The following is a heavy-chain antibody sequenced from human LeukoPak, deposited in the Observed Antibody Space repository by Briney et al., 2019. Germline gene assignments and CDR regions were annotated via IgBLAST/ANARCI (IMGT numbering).Heavy chain of an antibody. Sequence: SVMVSCKASGYTFTSYDINWVRQATGQGLEWMGGIIPIFGTANYAQKFQGRVTITADESTSTAYMELSSLRSEDTAVYYCAREGGGGLSTGYYGPDSPHYYYYYMDVWGKGTTVTVSS. J-gene: IGHJ6*03. CDR2: IIPIFGTA. V-gene: IGHV1-69*13. D-gene: IGHD3-9*01. CDR3: AREGGGGLSTGYYGPDSPHYYYYYMDV. CDR1: GYTFTSYD.